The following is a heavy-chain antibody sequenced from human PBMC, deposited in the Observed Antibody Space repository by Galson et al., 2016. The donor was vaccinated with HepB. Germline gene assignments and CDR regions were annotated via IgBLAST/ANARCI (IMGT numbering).Heavy chain of an antibody. CDR2: ICYDGGEK. J-gene: IGHJ4*02. Sequence: SLRLSCAASGFTFSHYGMHWVRQAPGQGLEWVAVICYDGGEKYYADSVKGRFTITRDNSKNALHLHMNRLRAEDTDVYYCARIYYDILTGLTPWCYFDCWGQGTLVTVAS. D-gene: IGHD3-9*01. V-gene: IGHV3-33*08. CDR3: ARIYYDILTGLTPWCYFDC. CDR1: GFTFSHYG.